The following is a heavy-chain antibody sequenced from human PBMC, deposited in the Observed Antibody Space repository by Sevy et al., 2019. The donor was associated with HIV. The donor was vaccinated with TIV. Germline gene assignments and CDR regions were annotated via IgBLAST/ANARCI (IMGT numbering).Heavy chain of an antibody. V-gene: IGHV3-74*01. CDR2: VNSDGTST. Sequence: GGSLRLSCAASGFTFSNYWMHWVRQAPGKGLVWVSRVNSDGTSTTYADSVKGRFTISRDNAKNTLCLQMSSLGAEETAVDYCGAANSWEDYWGQGTLVTVSS. CDR3: GAANSWEDY. D-gene: IGHD6-13*01. CDR1: GFTFSNYW. J-gene: IGHJ4*02.